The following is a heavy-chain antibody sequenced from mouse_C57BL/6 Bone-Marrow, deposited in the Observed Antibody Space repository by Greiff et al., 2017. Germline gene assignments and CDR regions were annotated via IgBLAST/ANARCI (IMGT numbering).Heavy chain of an antibody. J-gene: IGHJ3*01. CDR2: IRNKANGYTT. Sequence: EVKVVESGGGLVQPGGSLSLSCAASGFTFTDYYMSWVRPPPGTALELLGFIRNKANGYTTESSASLNCRFTISRDNSQSILYLQMNALRAEDSATYYCARYYYGSSYEVAYWGQGILVTVSA. CDR1: GFTFTDYY. CDR3: ARYYYGSSYEVAY. D-gene: IGHD1-1*01. V-gene: IGHV7-3*01.